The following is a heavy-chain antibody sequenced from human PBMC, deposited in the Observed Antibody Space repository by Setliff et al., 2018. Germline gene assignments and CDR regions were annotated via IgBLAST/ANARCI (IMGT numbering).Heavy chain of an antibody. D-gene: IGHD6-19*01. Sequence: GGSLRLSCTASGFTFSSYNMNWVRQAPGKGLEWVSYISSSTRTMYYADSVKGRFTISRDNAKNSLYLQMSSLRAEDTAVYYCARASRWQWLGASDSWGQGTLVTVSS. CDR1: GFTFSSYN. V-gene: IGHV3-48*01. J-gene: IGHJ4*02. CDR2: ISSSTRTM. CDR3: ARASRWQWLGASDS.